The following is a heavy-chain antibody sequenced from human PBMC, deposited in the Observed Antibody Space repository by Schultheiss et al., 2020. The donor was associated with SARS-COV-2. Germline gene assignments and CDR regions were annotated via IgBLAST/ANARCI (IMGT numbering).Heavy chain of an antibody. CDR2: ISYDGSNK. V-gene: IGHV3-30*03. Sequence: GGSLRLSCAASGFTFSSYGMHWVRQAPGKGLEWVAVISYDGSNKYYADSVKGRFTISRDNSKNTLYLQMNSLKTEDTAVYYCTIGSHWYCSGGSCNDYWGQGTLVTVSS. CDR1: GFTFSSYG. J-gene: IGHJ4*02. D-gene: IGHD2-15*01. CDR3: TIGSHWYCSGGSCNDY.